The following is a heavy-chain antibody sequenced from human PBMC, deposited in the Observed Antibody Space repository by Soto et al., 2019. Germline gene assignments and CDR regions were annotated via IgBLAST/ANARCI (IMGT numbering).Heavy chain of an antibody. V-gene: IGHV4-59*01. J-gene: IGHJ4*02. Sequence: QVQLQESGPGLMKPSETLSLTCTVSGGSINSYFWSWIRQPPGKGLEWIGYIYYSGSTNYNPSLKSRVTIPVDTSKNQVPRNLSSVTAADTAVYYCARSTAYGSGTALLDYWGQGTLVTVSS. D-gene: IGHD3-10*01. CDR2: IYYSGST. CDR3: ARSTAYGSGTALLDY. CDR1: GGSINSYF.